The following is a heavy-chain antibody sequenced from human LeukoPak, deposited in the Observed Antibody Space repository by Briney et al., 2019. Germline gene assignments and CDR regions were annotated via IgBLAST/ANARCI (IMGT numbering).Heavy chain of an antibody. CDR2: IYYSGST. CDR3: GGNRRDGYRGDY. CDR1: GGSISSSSYY. D-gene: IGHD5-24*01. J-gene: IGHJ4*02. V-gene: IGHV4-39*01. Sequence: SETLSLTCTVSGGSISSSSYYWGWIRQPPGKGLEWIGSIYYSGSTYYNPSLKSRVTISVDTSKNQFSLKLSSVTAADTAVYYCGGNRRDGYRGDYWGQGTLVTVSS.